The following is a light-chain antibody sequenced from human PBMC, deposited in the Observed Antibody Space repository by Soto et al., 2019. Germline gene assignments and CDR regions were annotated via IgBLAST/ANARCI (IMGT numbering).Light chain of an antibody. V-gene: IGKV3-20*01. CDR1: QSVSNY. CDR2: DAS. Sequence: EIVLTQSPGTLSLSPGERATLSCRASQSVSNYLAWYQQKAGQDPRLVIYDASSRATVLPDRFSGSGSGTDFTLTISRLEPEDFAVYYCQQYGSSPSTFGGGTKVEIK. J-gene: IGKJ4*01. CDR3: QQYGSSPST.